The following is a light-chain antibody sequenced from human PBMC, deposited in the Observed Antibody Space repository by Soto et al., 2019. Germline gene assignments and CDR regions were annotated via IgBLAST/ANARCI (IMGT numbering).Light chain of an antibody. CDR1: QSISTW. V-gene: IGKV1-5*03. CDR2: KAS. J-gene: IGKJ1*01. CDR3: QQYNSYSPT. Sequence: DIQMTQSPSTLSASVGDRVTITCRASQSISTWLAWYQQEAGKAPKLLIHKASSLQSGVPSRFSGSGSGTDSTFTISSLHRDDFAAYYCQQYNSYSPTFGQGTRVEIK.